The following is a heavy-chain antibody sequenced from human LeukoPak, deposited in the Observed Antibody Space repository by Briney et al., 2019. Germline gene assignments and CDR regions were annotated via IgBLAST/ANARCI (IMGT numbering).Heavy chain of an antibody. CDR1: GGSISSSSYY. D-gene: IGHD2-21*01. J-gene: IGHJ4*02. CDR3: ARDRKLYYFDY. Sequence: SETLSLTCTVPGGSISSSSYYWGWIRQPPGKGLEWIVSIYYSGSTYYNPSLKSRVTVSVDTSKNQFSLKLSSVTAADTAVYYCARDRKLYYFDYWGQGTLVTVSS. CDR2: IYYSGST. V-gene: IGHV4-39*07.